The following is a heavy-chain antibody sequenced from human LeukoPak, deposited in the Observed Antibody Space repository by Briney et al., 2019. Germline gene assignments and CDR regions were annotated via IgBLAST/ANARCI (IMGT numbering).Heavy chain of an antibody. D-gene: IGHD3-22*01. CDR1: GFIFSSYS. V-gene: IGHV3-30*02. J-gene: IGHJ4*02. Sequence: GGSLRLSCAASGFIFSSYSMNWVRQAPGKGLEWVAFIRYDGSNKYYAASVKGRFTISRDNSKNTLYLQMNSLIAEDTAVYYCAKDVKNGATSGYLVYWGQGTLVTVSS. CDR3: AKDVKNGATSGYLVY. CDR2: IRYDGSNK.